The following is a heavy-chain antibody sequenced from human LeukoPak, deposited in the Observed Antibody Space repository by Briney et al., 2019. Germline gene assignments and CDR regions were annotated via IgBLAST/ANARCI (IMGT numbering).Heavy chain of an antibody. D-gene: IGHD2-2*01. J-gene: IGHJ4*02. CDR3: ARRGGFCSSTSCYPIDY. Sequence: PGGSLRLSCAASGFTFSNYAMSWVRQAPGKGLEWVSSISSSGSYIFYADSVKGRFTISRDNAKNSLYLQMNSLRAEDTAVYYCARRGGFCSSTSCYPIDYWGQGTLVTVSS. V-gene: IGHV3-21*01. CDR1: GFTFSNYA. CDR2: ISSSGSYI.